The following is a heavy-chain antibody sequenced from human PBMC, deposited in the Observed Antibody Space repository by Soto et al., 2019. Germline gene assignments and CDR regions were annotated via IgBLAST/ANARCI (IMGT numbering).Heavy chain of an antibody. V-gene: IGHV4-31*03. D-gene: IGHD6-13*01. Sequence: QVQLQESGPGLVKPSQTLSLTCTVSGGSISSCGYYWSWIRQHPWKGLEWIEYIYYSGSTYYNPSLKSRVTISVDTSKTQFSLKMSSVTAADTAVYYCARDAAAYWFAPWGQGTLVTVSS. CDR1: GGSISSCGYY. J-gene: IGHJ5*02. CDR3: ARDAAAYWFAP. CDR2: IYYSGST.